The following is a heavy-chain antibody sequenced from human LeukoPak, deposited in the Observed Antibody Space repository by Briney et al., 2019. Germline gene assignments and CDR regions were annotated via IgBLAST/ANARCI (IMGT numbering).Heavy chain of an antibody. J-gene: IGHJ6*02. CDR3: AREIVGATPGVYYYGMDV. CDR2: INPNSGGT. Sequence: GASVKVSCKASGYTFTGYYMHWVRQAPGHGLEWMGLINPNSGGTNYAQKFQGRVTMTRDTSISTAYMELSRLRSDDTAVYYCAREIVGATPGVYYYGMDVWGQGTTVTVSS. D-gene: IGHD1-26*01. CDR1: GYTFTGYY. V-gene: IGHV1-2*02.